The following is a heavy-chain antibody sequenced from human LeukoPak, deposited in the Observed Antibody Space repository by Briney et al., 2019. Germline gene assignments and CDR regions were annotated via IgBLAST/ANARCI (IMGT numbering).Heavy chain of an antibody. D-gene: IGHD6-13*01. V-gene: IGHV3-30-3*01. Sequence: GGSRRLSCAASGITFSSYATHWGRQAPGKGLEWGTVISYDGSNKYYADSVKGRFTISRDNSKNPLYLQMNSLRAEDTAVYYCARTPSSNGYYFDYWGQGTLVTVSS. CDR2: ISYDGSNK. J-gene: IGHJ4*02. CDR1: GITFSSYA. CDR3: ARTPSSNGYYFDY.